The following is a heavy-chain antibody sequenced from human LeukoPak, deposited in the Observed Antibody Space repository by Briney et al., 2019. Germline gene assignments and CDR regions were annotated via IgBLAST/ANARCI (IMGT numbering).Heavy chain of an antibody. CDR2: IGISSGNT. CDR1: GFNFIDYS. J-gene: IGHJ4*01. V-gene: IGHV3-48*01. Sequence: GGSLRLSCAAPGFNFIDYSMNWVRQAPGKGLEWISYIGISSGNTKYADSVKGRFTISRDKARNSLYLQMNSLRVEDTAVYYCARDHRYAFDNWGHGTLVTVSS. D-gene: IGHD5-12*01. CDR3: ARDHRYAFDN.